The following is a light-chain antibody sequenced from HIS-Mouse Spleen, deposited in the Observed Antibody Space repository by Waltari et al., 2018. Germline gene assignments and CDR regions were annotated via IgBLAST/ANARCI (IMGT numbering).Light chain of an antibody. CDR1: SSDVGSYNL. Sequence: QSALTQPASVPGSPGQSLTISCPGTSSDVGSYNLVSWYQQHPGKAPKLMIYEGSKRPSGVSNRFSGSKSGNTASLTISGLQAEDEADYYCCSYAGSSTWVFGGGTKLTVL. J-gene: IGLJ3*02. CDR2: EGS. V-gene: IGLV2-23*01. CDR3: CSYAGSSTWV.